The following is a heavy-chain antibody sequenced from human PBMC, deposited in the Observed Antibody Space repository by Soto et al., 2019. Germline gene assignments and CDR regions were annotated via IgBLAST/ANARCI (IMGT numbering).Heavy chain of an antibody. CDR3: ARFYRTYDFPYYFDN. Sequence: PGGSLRLSCAASGFTFSNYGMNWVRQAPGKGLEWVSAISGSSTYYADSVKGRFTISRDNSKDTLYLQMNSLRAEDTAVYYCARFYRTYDFPYYFDNCGQRALVTVSS. D-gene: IGHD3-3*01. CDR1: GFTFSNYG. CDR2: ISGSST. V-gene: IGHV3-23*01. J-gene: IGHJ4*02.